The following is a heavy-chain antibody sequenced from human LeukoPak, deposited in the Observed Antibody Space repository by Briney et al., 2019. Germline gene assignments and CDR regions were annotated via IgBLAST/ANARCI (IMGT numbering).Heavy chain of an antibody. D-gene: IGHD6-13*01. CDR3: ARSVGQYSSSWYVYYGMDV. CDR2: ISYDGSNK. CDR1: GFTFSSYA. J-gene: IGHJ6*02. V-gene: IGHV3-30-3*01. Sequence: PGGSLRLSCAASGFTFSSYAMRWVRQARGKGLEWVAVISYDGSNKYYADSVKGRFTISRDNSKNTLYLQMNSLRAEDTAVYYCARSVGQYSSSWYVYYGMDVWGQGTTVTVSS.